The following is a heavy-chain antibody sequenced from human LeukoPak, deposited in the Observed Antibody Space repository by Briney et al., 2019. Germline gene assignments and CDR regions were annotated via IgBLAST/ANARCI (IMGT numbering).Heavy chain of an antibody. CDR3: VRVLSSGWYYDY. V-gene: IGHV3-53*01. D-gene: IGHD6-19*01. Sequence: GGSLRLSCAASGFTVSSNYMSWVRQAPGKGLEWVSVIYGGDSTYYADSVKGRFTISRDNSKNTLYLQMSSLRAEDTAVYYCVRVLSSGWYYDYWGQGTLVTVSS. CDR1: GFTVSSNY. CDR2: IYGGDST. J-gene: IGHJ4*02.